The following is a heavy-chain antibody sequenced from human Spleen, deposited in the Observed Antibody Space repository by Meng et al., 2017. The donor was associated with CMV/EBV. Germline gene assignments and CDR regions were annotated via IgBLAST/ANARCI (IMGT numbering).Heavy chain of an antibody. J-gene: IGHJ5*02. CDR2: IIPIFGIV. D-gene: IGHD2-2*02. CDR3: ASLFCSNDTCYTERLAWFDP. Sequence: NYTVTWVRQAPGQGLEWMGKIIPIFGIVDYAQKFQGRIRFAADKSTSTAYMELSSLRSEDTAVYYCASLFCSNDTCYTERLAWFDPWGQGTLVTVSS. CDR1: NYT. V-gene: IGHV1-69*02.